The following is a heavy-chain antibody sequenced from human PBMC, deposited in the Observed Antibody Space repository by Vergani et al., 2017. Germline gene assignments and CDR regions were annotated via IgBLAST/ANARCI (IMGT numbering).Heavy chain of an antibody. Sequence: EVQLVESGGGLVQPGRSLRLSCAASGFTFDDYAMHWVRQAPGKGLEWVSGISWNSGSIGYADSVKCRFTISRDNAKNSLYLQMNSLRAEDTALYYCAKDSSSWSDWFDPWGQGTLVTVSS. V-gene: IGHV3-9*01. CDR3: AKDSSSWSDWFDP. CDR1: GFTFDDYA. D-gene: IGHD6-13*01. J-gene: IGHJ5*02. CDR2: ISWNSGSI.